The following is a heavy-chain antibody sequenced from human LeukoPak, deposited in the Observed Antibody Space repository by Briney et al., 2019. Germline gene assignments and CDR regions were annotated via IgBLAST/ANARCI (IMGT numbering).Heavy chain of an antibody. D-gene: IGHD6-13*01. J-gene: IGHJ5*02. CDR3: ARVRYAREIAAAGTTLLANWFDP. Sequence: GASVKLSCKASGGTFSSYAISWVRQAPGQGLEWMGGIIPIFGTANYAQKFQGRVTITADESTSTAYMELSSLRSEDTAVYYCARVRYAREIAAAGTTLLANWFDPWGQGTLVTVSS. CDR2: IIPIFGTA. CDR1: GGTFSSYA. V-gene: IGHV1-69*13.